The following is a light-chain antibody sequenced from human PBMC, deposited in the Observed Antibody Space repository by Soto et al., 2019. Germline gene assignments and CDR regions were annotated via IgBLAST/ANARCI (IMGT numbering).Light chain of an antibody. Sequence: QSALTQPASVSGSPGQSITISCTGTSSDVGAYNFVSWYQHHPGRAPKLIIYEVTIRPSGVSNRFSGSKSGNTASLTISGLQAEDGADYYCSSYTTSAPYVFGSGTKLTVL. J-gene: IGLJ1*01. CDR3: SSYTTSAPYV. V-gene: IGLV2-14*01. CDR1: SSDVGAYNF. CDR2: EVT.